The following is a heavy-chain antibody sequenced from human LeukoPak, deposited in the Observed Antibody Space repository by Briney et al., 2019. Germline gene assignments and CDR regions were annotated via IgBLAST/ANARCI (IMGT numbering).Heavy chain of an antibody. CDR3: AKDQWGAYYYDYNPSDS. D-gene: IGHD3-16*01. CDR1: GFTFRSYA. CDR2: LSNGSDST. Sequence: PGGSLRLSCAASGFTFRSYAMSWVRQAPGKGLEWVSALSNGSDSTYYADSVKGRFTISRDNSKKTLYLEMNSLRVEDTAVYYCAKDQWGAYYYDYNPSDSWGQGTLVSDSS. J-gene: IGHJ4*02. V-gene: IGHV3-23*01.